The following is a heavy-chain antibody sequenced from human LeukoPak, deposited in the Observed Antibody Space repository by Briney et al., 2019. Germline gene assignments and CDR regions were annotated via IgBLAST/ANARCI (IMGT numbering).Heavy chain of an antibody. CDR1: GGSFSGYY. CDR2: INHSGST. D-gene: IGHD6-13*01. CDR3: ARQLGGSWYPHSLVAGSRQPYYFDY. V-gene: IGHV4-34*01. J-gene: IGHJ4*02. Sequence: PSETLSLTCAVYGGSFSGYYWSWIRQPPGKGLEWIGEINHSGSTNYNPSLKSRVTKSVDTSKNQFSLKLSSVTAADTAVYYCARQLGGSWYPHSLVAGSRQPYYFDYWGQGTLVTVSS.